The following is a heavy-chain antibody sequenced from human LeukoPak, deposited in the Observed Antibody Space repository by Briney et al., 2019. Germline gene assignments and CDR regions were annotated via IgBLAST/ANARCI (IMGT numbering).Heavy chain of an antibody. Sequence: NPSETLSLTCTVSGGSISSSSYYWGWIRQPPGKGLEWIGSIYYSGSTYYNPSLKSRVTISVDTSKNQFSLKLSSVTAADTAVYYCARSKDISTGYCFDYWGQGTLVTVSS. D-gene: IGHD3-9*01. CDR1: GGSISSSSYY. CDR3: ARSKDISTGYCFDY. J-gene: IGHJ4*02. CDR2: IYYSGST. V-gene: IGHV4-39*07.